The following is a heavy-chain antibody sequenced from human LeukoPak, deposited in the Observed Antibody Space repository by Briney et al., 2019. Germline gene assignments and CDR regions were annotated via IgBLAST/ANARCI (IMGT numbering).Heavy chain of an antibody. Sequence: GGSLRLSCTASGFTFSASTMHWVRQASGKGLEWVGRIRSKANSFATAYPASMKDRFTISRDDAKNTAYLQMNSLKIEDTAVYYCAGRLPMDTTMVVEYWGQGTLVTVSS. D-gene: IGHD5-18*01. CDR1: GFTFSAST. J-gene: IGHJ4*02. CDR3: AGRLPMDTTMVVEY. CDR2: IRSKANSFAT. V-gene: IGHV3-73*01.